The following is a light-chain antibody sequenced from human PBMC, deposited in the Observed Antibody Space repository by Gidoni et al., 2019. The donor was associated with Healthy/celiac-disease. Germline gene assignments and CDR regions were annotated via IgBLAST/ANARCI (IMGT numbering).Light chain of an antibody. J-gene: IGKJ1*01. CDR2: GAS. Sequence: ELVLTQSPGTLSLSPRERATLSCRASPSVSSSYLAWYQQKPGQAPRLLIYGASSRATGVPDRCSGSGSGRDFTLTISRLEPEDFAGYYGQQYGSSPTFGQGTKVEIK. CDR3: QQYGSSPT. CDR1: PSVSSSY. V-gene: IGKV3-20*01.